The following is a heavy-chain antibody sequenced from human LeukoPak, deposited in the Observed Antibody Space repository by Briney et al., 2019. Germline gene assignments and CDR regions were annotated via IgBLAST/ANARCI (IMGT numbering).Heavy chain of an antibody. CDR2: IYYSGST. D-gene: IGHD3-16*01. Sequence: SETLSLTCTVSGGSISSSSYYWGWIRQPPGKGLEWIGSIYYSGSTYYNPSLKSRVTISVDTSKNQFSLKLSSVTAADTAVYYCARPLRRSRGGLYYFDYWGQGTLVTVSS. J-gene: IGHJ4*02. CDR3: ARPLRRSRGGLYYFDY. V-gene: IGHV4-39*07. CDR1: GGSISSSSYY.